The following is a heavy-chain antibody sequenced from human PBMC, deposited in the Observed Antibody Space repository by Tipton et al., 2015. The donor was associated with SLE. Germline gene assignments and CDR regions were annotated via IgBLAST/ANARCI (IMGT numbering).Heavy chain of an antibody. J-gene: IGHJ6*02. Sequence: SLRLSCAASGLTFSSYAMHWVRQAPGKGLEWVAVLWNDGSSEYYADSVKGRFTVSRDNSKNTLYLQMNSLRTDDTAVYYCARGMVTWRGAILGVDVWGQGTTVNVSS. CDR3: ARGMVTWRGAILGVDV. CDR2: LWNDGSSE. V-gene: IGHV3-33*08. D-gene: IGHD2-21*02. CDR1: GLTFSSYA.